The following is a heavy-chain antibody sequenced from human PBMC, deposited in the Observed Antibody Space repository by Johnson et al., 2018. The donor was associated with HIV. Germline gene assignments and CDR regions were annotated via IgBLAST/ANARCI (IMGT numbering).Heavy chain of an antibody. CDR3: ASEVRGVLDI. CDR1: GIIFSRYW. D-gene: IGHD3-10*01. Sequence: VQLVESGGGVVQPGRSLRLSCTVSGIIFSRYWMSWVRQAPGKGLEWVANIKTDGSEKYYVDSVKGRFTISRDNSKNTLYLQMNSLRVEDTAVYYCASEVRGVLDIWGQGTMVTVSS. J-gene: IGHJ3*02. CDR2: IKTDGSEK. V-gene: IGHV3-7*02.